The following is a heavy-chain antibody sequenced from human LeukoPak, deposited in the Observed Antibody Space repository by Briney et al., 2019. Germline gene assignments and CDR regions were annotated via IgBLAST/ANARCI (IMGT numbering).Heavy chain of an antibody. CDR3: ARARWEGATGRYYGMDV. D-gene: IGHD1-26*01. V-gene: IGHV4-59*01. Sequence: SETLSLTCTVSGGSISSYYWSWIRQPPGKGLEWIGCIYYSGSTNYNPSLKSRVTISVDTSKNQFSLKLSSVTAADTAVYYCARARWEGATGRYYGMDVWGQGTTVTVSS. CDR1: GGSISSYY. J-gene: IGHJ6*02. CDR2: IYYSGST.